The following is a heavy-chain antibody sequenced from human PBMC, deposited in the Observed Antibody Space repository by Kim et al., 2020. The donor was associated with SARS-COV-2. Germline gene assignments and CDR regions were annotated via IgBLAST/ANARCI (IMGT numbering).Heavy chain of an antibody. J-gene: IGHJ4*02. CDR2: IYYSGST. D-gene: IGHD5-12*01. Sequence: SETLSLTCTVSGGSISSGGYYWSWIRQHPGKGLEWIGYIYYSGSTYYNPSLKSRVTISVDTSKNQFSLKLSSVTAADTAVYYCARWKNIRGYSGYDEVGAHFDYWGQGTLVTVSS. V-gene: IGHV4-31*03. CDR3: ARWKNIRGYSGYDEVGAHFDY. CDR1: GGSISSGGYY.